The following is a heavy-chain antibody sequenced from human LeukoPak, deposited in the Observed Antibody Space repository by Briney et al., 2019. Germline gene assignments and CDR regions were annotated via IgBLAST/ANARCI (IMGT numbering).Heavy chain of an antibody. Sequence: SETLSLTCTVSGYSISSGYYWGWIRQPPGKGLEWIGSIYHSGSTYYNPSLKSRVTISVDTSKNQFSLKLSSVTAADTAVYFCARPYRSSWYANWFDPWAREPWSPSPQ. CDR3: ARPYRSSWYANWFDP. V-gene: IGHV4-38-2*02. J-gene: IGHJ5*02. CDR2: IYHSGST. D-gene: IGHD6-13*01. CDR1: GYSISSGYY.